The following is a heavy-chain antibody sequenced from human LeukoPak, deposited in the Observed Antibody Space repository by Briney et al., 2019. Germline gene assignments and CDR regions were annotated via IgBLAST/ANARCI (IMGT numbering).Heavy chain of an antibody. Sequence: GGSLRLSCAASGFTVSSNYMSWVRQAPGKGLEWVSVIYSGGSTYYADSVKGRFTISRDNSKNTLYLQMNSLRAEDTAVYYCATAALYGDNVQFDYWGQGTLVTVSS. J-gene: IGHJ4*02. CDR1: GFTVSSNY. CDR3: ATAALYGDNVQFDY. V-gene: IGHV3-53*01. D-gene: IGHD4-17*01. CDR2: IYSGGST.